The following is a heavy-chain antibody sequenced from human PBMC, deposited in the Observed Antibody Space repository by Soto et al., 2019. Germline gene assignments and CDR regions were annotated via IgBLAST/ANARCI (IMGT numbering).Heavy chain of an antibody. D-gene: IGHD6-13*01. CDR3: AKGSADGIPYYFDF. Sequence: GGSLRFSCAASGFTFDDYAMHWVRQAPGKGPEWVSGISWDSTSIGYADSVKGRFTISRDNSRNTLYLQMNSLRDDDTALYYCAKGSADGIPYYFDFWGQGTLVTVSS. J-gene: IGHJ4*02. V-gene: IGHV3-9*01. CDR1: GFTFDDYA. CDR2: ISWDSTSI.